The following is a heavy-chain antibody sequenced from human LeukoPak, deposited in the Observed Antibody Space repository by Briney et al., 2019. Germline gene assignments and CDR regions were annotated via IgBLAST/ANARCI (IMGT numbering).Heavy chain of an antibody. D-gene: IGHD6-6*01. CDR1: GYSISSGYY. CDR3: ARLDIAARAIDY. Sequence: PSETLSLTCAVSGYSISSGYYWGWIRPPPGKGLEWIGSIYHSGSTYYNPSLKSRVTISVDTSKNQFSLKLSSVTAADTAVYYCARLDIAARAIDYWGQGTLVTVSS. J-gene: IGHJ4*02. V-gene: IGHV4-38-2*01. CDR2: IYHSGST.